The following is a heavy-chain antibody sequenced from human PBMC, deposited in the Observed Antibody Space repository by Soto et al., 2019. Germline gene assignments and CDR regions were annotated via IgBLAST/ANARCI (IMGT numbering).Heavy chain of an antibody. V-gene: IGHV1-69*02. D-gene: IGHD3-9*01. CDR3: ARFSFYIFTDQDYYLDF. J-gene: IGHJ6*03. Sequence: SVKVSCKTSGGTFSSYTISWVRQAPGQGLEWMGRIIPILGIANYAQKFQGRVTITADKSTSTAYMELSSLRSEDTAVYYCARFSFYIFTDQDYYLDFSGKGTTVTVSS. CDR1: GGTFSSYT. CDR2: IIPILGIA.